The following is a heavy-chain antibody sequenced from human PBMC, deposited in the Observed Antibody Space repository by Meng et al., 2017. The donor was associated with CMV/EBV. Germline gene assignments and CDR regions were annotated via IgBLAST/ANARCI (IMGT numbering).Heavy chain of an antibody. Sequence: VQLVQCGAVVKNHGASAKVSCKALGNTLTGYYKHWVRQAPGQGLEWMGWINPNSGGTNYAQKFQGRVTMTRDTSISTAYMELSRLRSEDTAVYYCARVARYYDFWSGYYKPWFDPWGQGTLVTVSS. V-gene: IGHV1-2*02. CDR3: ARVARYYDFWSGYYKPWFDP. J-gene: IGHJ5*02. CDR2: INPNSGGT. D-gene: IGHD3-3*01. CDR1: GNTLTGYY.